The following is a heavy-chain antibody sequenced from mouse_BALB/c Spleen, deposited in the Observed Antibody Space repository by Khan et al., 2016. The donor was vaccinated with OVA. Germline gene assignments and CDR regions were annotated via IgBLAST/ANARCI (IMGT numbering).Heavy chain of an antibody. CDR2: ISSLAYTF. J-gene: IGHJ3*01. Sequence: EVELVESGGGLVQPGGSRKLSCAASGFTFSDYGMAWIRQGPGKGPEWITFISSLAYTFYYADTVTGRFTISRENAKNTLYLEMNSLRSEDTAMYYCAGGGTGGFSYWGQGTLVTVSA. CDR1: GFTFSDYG. V-gene: IGHV5-15*02. CDR3: AGGGTGGFSY. D-gene: IGHD3-1*01.